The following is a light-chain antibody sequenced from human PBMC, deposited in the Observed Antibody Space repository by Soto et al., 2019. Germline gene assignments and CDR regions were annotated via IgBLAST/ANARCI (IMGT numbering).Light chain of an antibody. V-gene: IGKV1-39*01. CDR3: QQSYMDPIT. CDR1: QSISTY. J-gene: IGKJ5*01. CDR2: DAY. Sequence: DIQMTQSPSSLSASVGNRVTITCRASQSISTYLNWYQKKPGKATNLLIYDAYRLQSGDPSRFSGSGGGTDFTLSISSVQPEDFATYFCQQSYMDPITFGQGTRLEIK.